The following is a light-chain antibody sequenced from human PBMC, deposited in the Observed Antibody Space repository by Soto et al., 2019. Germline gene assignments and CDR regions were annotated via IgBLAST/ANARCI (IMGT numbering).Light chain of an antibody. J-gene: IGKJ1*01. V-gene: IGKV3-15*01. Sequence: EIVMTQSPATRSVSQGERATLSGRASQSVSSNLAWYQQKPGQAPSLLIYGASTRATGIPARFSGSGSGTEFTLTISRLQSEDFAVYDCQQYNNWPRTFGQGTKVDIK. CDR1: QSVSSN. CDR2: GAS. CDR3: QQYNNWPRT.